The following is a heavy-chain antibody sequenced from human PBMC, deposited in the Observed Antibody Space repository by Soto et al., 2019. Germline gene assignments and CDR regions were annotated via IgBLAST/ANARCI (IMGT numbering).Heavy chain of an antibody. J-gene: IGHJ4*02. Sequence: GGSLRLSCAASGFTFSSYDMHWVRQAPGKGLEWVAVISYDGSHKYYEDSLKGRFTISRDNSKNTLYLQMNSLRVEDTAVYYCAKGYSGTWLFDYWGQGTLVTVSS. V-gene: IGHV3-30*18. CDR1: GFTFSSYD. D-gene: IGHD6-13*01. CDR3: AKGYSGTWLFDY. CDR2: ISYDGSHK.